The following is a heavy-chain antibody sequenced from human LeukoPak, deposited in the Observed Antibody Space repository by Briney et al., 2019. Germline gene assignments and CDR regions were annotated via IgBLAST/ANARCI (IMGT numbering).Heavy chain of an antibody. CDR1: GFTFSSYG. J-gene: IGHJ3*02. D-gene: IGHD3-22*01. CDR3: AKDETYYYDSSGYPYDAFDI. Sequence: GGSLRLSCAASGFTFSSYGMHWVRQAPGKGLEWVAVISYDGSNKYYADSVKGRFTISRDNSKNTLYLQMNSLRAEDTAVYYRAKDETYYYDSSGYPYDAFDIWGQGTMVTVSS. CDR2: ISYDGSNK. V-gene: IGHV3-30*18.